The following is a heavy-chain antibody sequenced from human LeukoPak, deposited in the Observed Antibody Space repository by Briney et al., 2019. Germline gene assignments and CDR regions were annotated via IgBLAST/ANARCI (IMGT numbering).Heavy chain of an antibody. V-gene: IGHV4-59*08. CDR1: GGSISSHY. J-gene: IGHJ5*02. Sequence: PSETLSLTCTVSGGSISSHYWSWIRQPPGKGLEWIGYLYDYGRTKHNPSLNSRLTLSADTSNNQFSLRLSSVAAADTAVYYCARHVQLLWFGELIRSRGWFDPWGQGTLVTVSS. CDR2: LYDYGRT. CDR3: ARHVQLLWFGELIRSRGWFDP. D-gene: IGHD3-10*01.